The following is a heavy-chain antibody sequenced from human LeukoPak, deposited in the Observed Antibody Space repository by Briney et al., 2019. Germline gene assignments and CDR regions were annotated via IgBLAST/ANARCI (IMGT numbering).Heavy chain of an antibody. Sequence: SETLSLTCAVSGGSISPYWWSWVRQPPGKGLEWIGRIYTSGSTNYNPSLKSRVTMSVDTSKNQFSLKLSSVTAADTAVYYCARDFHGSGSHYYYYYMDVWGKGTTVTISS. D-gene: IGHD3-10*01. CDR1: GGSISPYW. J-gene: IGHJ6*03. CDR3: ARDFHGSGSHYYYYYMDV. V-gene: IGHV4-4*07. CDR2: IYTSGST.